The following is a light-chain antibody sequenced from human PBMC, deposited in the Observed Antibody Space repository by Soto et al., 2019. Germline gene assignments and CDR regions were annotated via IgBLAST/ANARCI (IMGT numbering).Light chain of an antibody. CDR3: QQYSGSPRT. V-gene: IGKV3-20*01. Sequence: EIVLTQSPGTLSLSPGARAPLSCRASQTIGSSSLAWSQHKLGQPPRLLIHGASNRATGIPDRFSGSGSGTDFTLTISRLEPEDFALYYCQQYSGSPRTFGQGTKVDIK. CDR2: GAS. CDR1: QTIGSSS. J-gene: IGKJ1*01.